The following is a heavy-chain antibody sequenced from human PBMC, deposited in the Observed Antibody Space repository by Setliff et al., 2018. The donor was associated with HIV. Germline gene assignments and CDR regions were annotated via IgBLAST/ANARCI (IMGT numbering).Heavy chain of an antibody. CDR1: GGSFSVYY. D-gene: IGHD6-13*01. CDR3: AGGEVRSRYVSSRAPFYHYYYYMDV. CDR2: INHSGST. Sequence: KASETLSLTCAVSGGSFSVYYWSWIRQPPGKGLEWIGEINHSGSTNYNPSLKSRVTISVDTSKNQISLKLTSVTAADTAVYYCAGGEVRSRYVSSRAPFYHYYYYMDVWGKGTTVTVSS. J-gene: IGHJ6*03. V-gene: IGHV4-34*01.